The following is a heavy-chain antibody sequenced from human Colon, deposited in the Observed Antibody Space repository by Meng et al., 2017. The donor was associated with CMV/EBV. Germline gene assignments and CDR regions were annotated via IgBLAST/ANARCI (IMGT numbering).Heavy chain of an antibody. CDR1: GFIFSAYE. V-gene: IGHV3-48*03. CDR2: IATTNHTR. CDR3: VRGFYNRAHYLEH. J-gene: IGHJ4*02. Sequence: GGSLRLSCKASGFIFSAYEMNWVRQAPGKGLEWLAYIATTNHTRYKADSATGRFTISRDNAKSSLLLQLDSLRAEDTAVYYCVRGFYNRAHYLEHWGKGTPVTVSS. D-gene: IGHD3-10*01.